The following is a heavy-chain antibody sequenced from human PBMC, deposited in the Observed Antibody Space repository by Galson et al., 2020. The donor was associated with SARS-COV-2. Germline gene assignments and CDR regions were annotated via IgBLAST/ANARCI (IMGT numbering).Heavy chain of an antibody. J-gene: IGHJ6*02. CDR2: ISYDGSNK. D-gene: IGHD6-13*01. Sequence: GGSLRLSCAASGFTFSSYGMHWVRQAPGKGLEWVAVISYDGSNKYYADSVKGRFTISRDNSKNTLYLQMNSLRAEDTAVYYCAKDDGSSWYFYYGMDVWGQGTTVTVSS. CDR1: GFTFSSYG. V-gene: IGHV3-30*18. CDR3: AKDDGSSWYFYYGMDV.